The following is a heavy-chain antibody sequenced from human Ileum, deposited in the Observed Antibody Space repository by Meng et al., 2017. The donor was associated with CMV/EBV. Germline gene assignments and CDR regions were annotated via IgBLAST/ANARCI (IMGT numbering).Heavy chain of an antibody. CDR1: GASSSNTPYS. J-gene: IGHJ5*02. CDR3: ARSRREDWFDP. Sequence: GQVQPFTLLSLTVSVSGASSSNTPYSGGWLRPAKGKGLEWIAIIYYSGNNYYNPSLKSRVTISVDTSNNQFSLKVYSVTAADTAIYYCARSRREDWFDPWGQGTLVTVSS. D-gene: IGHD1-26*01. V-gene: IGHV4-39*07. CDR2: IYYSGNN.